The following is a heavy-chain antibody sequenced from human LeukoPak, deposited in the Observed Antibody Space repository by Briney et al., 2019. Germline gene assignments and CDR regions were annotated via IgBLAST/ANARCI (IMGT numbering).Heavy chain of an antibody. CDR2: IYQSGST. CDR1: GYSIRNGYN. J-gene: IGHJ6*03. Sequence: SSETLSLTCTVSGYSIRNGYNWGWIRLSPGKGLEWLGSIYQSGSTYDNPSLKSRVTISVDTSKNQFSLKLSPVTAADTAVYYCAGYYGSSLNYYYYYMDVWGKGTTVTVSS. V-gene: IGHV4-38-2*02. D-gene: IGHD3-10*01. CDR3: AGYYGSSLNYYYYYMDV.